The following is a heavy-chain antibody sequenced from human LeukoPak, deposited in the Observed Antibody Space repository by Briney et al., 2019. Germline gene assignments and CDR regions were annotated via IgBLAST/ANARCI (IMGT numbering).Heavy chain of an antibody. J-gene: IGHJ4*02. CDR2: ISYDGSNK. V-gene: IGHV3-30*19. Sequence: GGSLRLSCAASGFTFSSYGMHWVRQASGKGLEWVAVISYDGSNKYYADSVKGRFTISRDNSKNTLYLQMNSLRAEDTAVYYCARDGITYYYDSSGQYFDYWGQGTLVTVSS. CDR1: GFTFSSYG. D-gene: IGHD3-22*01. CDR3: ARDGITYYYDSSGQYFDY.